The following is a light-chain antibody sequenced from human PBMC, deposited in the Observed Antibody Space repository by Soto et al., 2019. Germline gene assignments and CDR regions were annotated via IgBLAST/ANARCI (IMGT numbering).Light chain of an antibody. V-gene: IGKV3-20*01. CDR2: GAS. Sequence: EVVLTQSPGTLSLSPGERATLSCRASQSVSSYLAWYQQKPGQAPRLLIYGASSRATGIPDRFSGSGSGTDFTLTISRLEPEDFAVYYCQQYGSSPRLTFGQGTRMEIK. CDR3: QQYGSSPRLT. J-gene: IGKJ5*01. CDR1: QSVSSY.